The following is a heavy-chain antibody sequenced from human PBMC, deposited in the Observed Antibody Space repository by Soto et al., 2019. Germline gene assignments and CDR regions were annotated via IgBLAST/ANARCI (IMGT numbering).Heavy chain of an antibody. CDR3: ARISLRVVAATRKVNWFDP. Sequence: SETLSLTCTVSGGSISSGGYYWSWIRQHPGKGLEWIGYIYYSGSTYYNPSLKSRVTISVDTSKNQFSLKLSSVTAADTAVYYCARISLRVVAATRKVNWFDPWGQGTLVTVSS. CDR1: GGSISSGGYY. V-gene: IGHV4-31*03. D-gene: IGHD2-15*01. CDR2: IYYSGST. J-gene: IGHJ5*02.